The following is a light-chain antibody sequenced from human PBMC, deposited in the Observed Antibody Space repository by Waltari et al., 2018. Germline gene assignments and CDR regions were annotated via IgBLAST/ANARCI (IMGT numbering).Light chain of an antibody. CDR2: SAS. CDR3: QQYKSYPLT. J-gene: IGKJ4*01. Sequence: EIVMTQSPGTLSLSPGERATLSCRASQSVRDNCLAWYQQKPGQAPRLLIYSASSRVTGTPDRFSGSGSGTDFTLTINRLEPEDFATYYCQQYKSYPLTFGGGTKVEIK. V-gene: IGKV3-20*01. CDR1: QSVRDNC.